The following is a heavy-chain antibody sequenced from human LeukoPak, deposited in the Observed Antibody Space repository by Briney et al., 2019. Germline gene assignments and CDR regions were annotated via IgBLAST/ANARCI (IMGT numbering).Heavy chain of an antibody. CDR2: IGNDGSVQ. D-gene: IGHD6-19*01. V-gene: IGHV3-30*02. CDR1: GFTFSRYG. Sequence: GGSLRLSCEASGFTFSRYGMHWVRQAPGKRLEWLGVIGNDGSVQYYADSVKGRFTISRDNPKRTLYLQLNTLRAEDSAVYYCTKEPQEPAGPWYFDLWGRGTLVTVSS. J-gene: IGHJ2*01. CDR3: TKEPQEPAGPWYFDL.